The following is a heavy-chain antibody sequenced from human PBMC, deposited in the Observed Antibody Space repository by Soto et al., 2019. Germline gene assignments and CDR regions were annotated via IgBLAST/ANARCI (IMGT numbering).Heavy chain of an antibody. D-gene: IGHD1-1*01. Sequence: EVQLVESGGGLVQPGGSLRLSCAASGFTFSSYWMSWVRQAPGKGLEWVANIKQDGSEKYYVDSVKGRFTISRDNAKNSLYLQMNSLRAEDTAVYYCARVNWNPYYYYGMDVWGQGTTVTVSS. CDR1: GFTFSSYW. CDR3: ARVNWNPYYYYGMDV. CDR2: IKQDGSEK. V-gene: IGHV3-7*01. J-gene: IGHJ6*02.